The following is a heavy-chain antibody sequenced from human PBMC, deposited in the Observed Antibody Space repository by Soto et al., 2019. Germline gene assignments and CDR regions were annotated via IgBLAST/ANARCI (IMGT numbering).Heavy chain of an antibody. CDR2: ITGNGAVT. J-gene: IGHJ3*01. CDR3: GKDPNGDYFGTFDF. D-gene: IGHD4-17*01. Sequence: EVQFLESGGGVVRPGGSLRLSCVASGLSFDNYAMTWVRQSPGKGLGWLACITGNGAVTSYTVSVRGRFTISRDNSKNTLYLQMDSLRADDTAVYYCGKDPNGDYFGTFDFWGQGTTVTVSS. V-gene: IGHV3-23*01. CDR1: GLSFDNYA.